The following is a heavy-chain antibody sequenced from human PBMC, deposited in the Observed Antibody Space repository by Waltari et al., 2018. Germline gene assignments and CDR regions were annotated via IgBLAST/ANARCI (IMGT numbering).Heavy chain of an antibody. J-gene: IGHJ6*02. Sequence: QVQLVQSGAEVKKPGASVKVSCKASGYTFTSYGISWVRQAPGQGLEWMGWISAYNGNTNYAQKLQGRLTMTTDTSTSTAYMELRSLRSDDSAVYYCARELEMVQGVRREYGMDVWGQGTTVTVSS. CDR1: GYTFTSYG. CDR3: ARELEMVQGVRREYGMDV. D-gene: IGHD3-10*01. V-gene: IGHV1-18*01. CDR2: ISAYNGNT.